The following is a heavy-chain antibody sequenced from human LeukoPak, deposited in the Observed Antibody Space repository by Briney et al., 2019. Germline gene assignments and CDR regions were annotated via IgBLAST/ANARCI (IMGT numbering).Heavy chain of an antibody. D-gene: IGHD6-13*01. CDR3: ARGIAAAGMAYYYYYYMDV. CDR2: IYTSGST. CDR1: GGSISSYY. Sequence: SETLSLTCTVSGGSISSYYWSWIRQPAGKGLEWIGRIYTSGSTNYNTSLKSRVTMSVDTSKNQFSLKLSSVTAADTAVYYCARGIAAAGMAYYYYYYMDVWGKGTTVTVSS. V-gene: IGHV4-4*07. J-gene: IGHJ6*03.